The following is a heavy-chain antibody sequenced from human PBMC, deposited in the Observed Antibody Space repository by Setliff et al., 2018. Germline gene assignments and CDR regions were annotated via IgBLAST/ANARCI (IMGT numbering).Heavy chain of an antibody. CDR1: GDSMNDNH. D-gene: IGHD6-19*01. J-gene: IGHJ4*02. CDR3: ARGVSSVSWTPRY. Sequence: SETLSLTCNVSGDSMNDNHWTRIRQPPGKGLEWIGYIYTSGGTNYNPSLKSRVTISVDMSKNQFSLKLSSVIAADTAVYYCARGVSSVSWTPRYWGRGILVTVPQ. CDR2: IYTSGGT. V-gene: IGHV4-4*08.